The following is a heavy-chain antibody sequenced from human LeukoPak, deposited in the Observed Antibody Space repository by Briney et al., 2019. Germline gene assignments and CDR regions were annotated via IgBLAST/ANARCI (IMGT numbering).Heavy chain of an antibody. CDR3: ARETHYDSSGYDTGAFDI. Sequence: PSQTLSLTCTVSGGSISSGDYYWSWIRQPPGKGLEWIGYIYYSGSTNYNPSLKSRVTISVDTSKNQFSLKLSSVTAADTAVYYCARETHYDSSGYDTGAFDIWGQGTMVTVSS. CDR2: IYYSGST. J-gene: IGHJ3*02. D-gene: IGHD3-22*01. CDR1: GGSISSGDYY. V-gene: IGHV4-30-4*01.